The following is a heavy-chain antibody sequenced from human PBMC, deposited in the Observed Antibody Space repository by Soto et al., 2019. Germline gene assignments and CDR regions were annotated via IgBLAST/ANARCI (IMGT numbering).Heavy chain of an antibody. CDR3: ARGVHYYGSGSYFRRDAFDI. V-gene: IGHV4-34*01. D-gene: IGHD3-10*01. J-gene: IGHJ3*02. Sequence: QVQLQQWGAGLLKPSETLSLTCAVYGGSFSGYYWSWIRQPPGKGLEWIGEINHSGSTNYNPSLKSRVTISVDTSKNQFSLKLSSVTAAVTAVYYCARGVHYYGSGSYFRRDAFDIWGQGTMVTVSS. CDR1: GGSFSGYY. CDR2: INHSGST.